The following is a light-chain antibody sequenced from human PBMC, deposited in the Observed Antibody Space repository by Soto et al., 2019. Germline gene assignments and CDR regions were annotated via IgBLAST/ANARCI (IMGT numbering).Light chain of an antibody. V-gene: IGLV2-14*01. J-gene: IGLJ1*01. CDR3: SSYTSSSTRV. Sequence: QSVLTQPASVSGSPGQSITISCTGTSSDVGGYNFVSWYQQHPDKAPKLMIYDVTNRPSGVSNRFSGSKSGNTASLTISGLRAEDEADYYCSSYTSSSTRVFGTGTKVTVL. CDR2: DVT. CDR1: SSDVGGYNF.